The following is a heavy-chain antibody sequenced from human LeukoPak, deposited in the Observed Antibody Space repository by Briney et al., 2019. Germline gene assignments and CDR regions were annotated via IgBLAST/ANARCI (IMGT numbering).Heavy chain of an antibody. CDR3: ARRTDYYDSSGYYYVWYFDL. D-gene: IGHD3-22*01. Sequence: SETLSLTCTVSGGSISSYYWSWIRQPPGKGLEWIGYIYYSGSTNYNPSLKSRVTISVDTSKNQFSLKLSSVTAADTAVYYCARRTDYYDSSGYYYVWYFDLWGRGTLVTVSS. CDR2: IYYSGST. V-gene: IGHV4-59*08. CDR1: GGSISSYY. J-gene: IGHJ2*01.